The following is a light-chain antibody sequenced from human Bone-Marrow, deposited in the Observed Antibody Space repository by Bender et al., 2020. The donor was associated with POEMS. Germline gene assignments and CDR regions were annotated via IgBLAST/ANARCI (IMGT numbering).Light chain of an antibody. CDR2: QDT. Sequence: SYELTQPPSVSVSPGQTARITCSGDTLPEHYIYWYQHKPGQAPVLVIYQDTERPSTIPERFSGSSSGTTVTLTINGVQAEDEADYYCQAADSSDAWVFGGGTKLTVL. CDR3: QAADSSDAWV. J-gene: IGLJ3*02. CDR1: TLPEHY. V-gene: IGLV3-25*03.